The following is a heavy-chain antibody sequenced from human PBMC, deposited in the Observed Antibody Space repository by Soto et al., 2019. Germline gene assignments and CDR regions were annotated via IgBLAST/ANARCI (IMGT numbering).Heavy chain of an antibody. Sequence: EVQLLESGGGLVQPGGSLRLSCAASGFTFSDYDMTWVRQAPGKGLEWVSSISSSGSSTYYADSVKGRFTISRDNPKNTLSLHRGSLSAADTAVYFCARRDCGSGTNCEFGAPAFAYWGQGNLVTVTS. CDR3: ARRDCGSGTNCEFGAPAFAY. J-gene: IGHJ4*02. CDR1: GFTFSDYD. CDR2: ISSSGSST. D-gene: IGHD3-3*01. V-gene: IGHV3-23*01.